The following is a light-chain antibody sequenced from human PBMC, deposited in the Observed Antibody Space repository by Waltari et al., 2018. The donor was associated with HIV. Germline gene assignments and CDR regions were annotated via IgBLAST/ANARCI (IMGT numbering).Light chain of an antibody. CDR1: SSNIGSNY. CDR2: RNN. Sequence: QSVLTQPPSASGTPGQRVTISCSGSSSNIGSNYVYWYQQLPGTAPKLPIYRNNQRPSGGPYRSSGSKSGTSASLAISGLRSEDEADYYCAAWDDSLSGLVFGGGTKLTVL. V-gene: IGLV1-47*01. J-gene: IGLJ3*02. CDR3: AAWDDSLSGLV.